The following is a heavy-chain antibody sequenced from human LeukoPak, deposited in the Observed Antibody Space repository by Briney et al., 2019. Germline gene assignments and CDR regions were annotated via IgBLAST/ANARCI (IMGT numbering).Heavy chain of an antibody. CDR2: IIPIFGTA. J-gene: IGHJ3*02. Sequence: SVRVSCKAAGCSVSSYTIGRVRQAPGQWLEWVGGIIPIFGTANYAQKFQGRVTITADESTSTAYMELSSLRSEDTAVYYCARARNHYYDSSGDAFDIWGQGTMVTVSS. D-gene: IGHD3-22*01. CDR3: ARARNHYYDSSGDAFDI. CDR1: GCSVSSYT. V-gene: IGHV1-69*13.